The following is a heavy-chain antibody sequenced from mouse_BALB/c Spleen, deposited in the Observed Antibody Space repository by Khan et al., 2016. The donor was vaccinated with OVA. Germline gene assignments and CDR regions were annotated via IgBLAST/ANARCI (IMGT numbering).Heavy chain of an antibody. Sequence: QVQLQQSGAELARPGASVKMSCKASGYTFTSYTMHWVKQRPGQGLEWIGYINPSSGYTNYNQKFKDKATLTADKSSSTAYMQLSSLTSEDSAVYYGTRKYGNYAAMDYWGQGTSGTVSS. CDR3: TRKYGNYAAMDY. D-gene: IGHD2-10*02. CDR2: INPSSGYT. CDR1: GYTFTSYT. V-gene: IGHV1-4*01. J-gene: IGHJ4*01.